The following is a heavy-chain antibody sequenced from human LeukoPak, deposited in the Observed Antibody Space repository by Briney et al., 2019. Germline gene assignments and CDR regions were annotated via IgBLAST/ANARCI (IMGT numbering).Heavy chain of an antibody. V-gene: IGHV4-4*07. Sequence: PSETLSLTCTVSGDSISRYFWSWIRQTPGKRLDWIRRIYDNGRGKYNPSLKSRVTISLDKSNNQFSLNLTSVTAADTAVYFCARGSPSSTIYYYMDVWGKGTTVTVSS. CDR3: ARGSPSSTIYYYMDV. D-gene: IGHD5-24*01. CDR2: IYDNGRG. J-gene: IGHJ6*03. CDR1: GDSISRYF.